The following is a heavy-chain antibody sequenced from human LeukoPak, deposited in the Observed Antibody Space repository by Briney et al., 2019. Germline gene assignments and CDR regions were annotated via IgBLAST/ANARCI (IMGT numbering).Heavy chain of an antibody. Sequence: KPSETLSLTCTVSGGSISSSSHYWGWIRQPPGKGLEWIGSIYYSGSTYYNPSLKSRVTISVDTSKNQFSLKLSSVTAADTAVYYCARHPIHYYGSGTSNYWGQGTLVTVSS. CDR1: GGSISSSSHY. CDR3: ARHPIHYYGSGTSNY. CDR2: IYYSGST. D-gene: IGHD3-10*01. V-gene: IGHV4-39*01. J-gene: IGHJ4*02.